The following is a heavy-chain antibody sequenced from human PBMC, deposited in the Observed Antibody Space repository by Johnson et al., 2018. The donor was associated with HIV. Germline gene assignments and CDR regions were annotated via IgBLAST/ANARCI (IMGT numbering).Heavy chain of an antibody. CDR2: INWNGGST. CDR3: VRQGWGDYDYAWGSSGDAFDI. Sequence: VQLMESGGGVVQPGRSLRLSCAASGFTFSSYGMAWVRQAPGKGLEWVSGINWNGGSTGYADSVKGRFTISRDNAKNSLYLQMNSLRAEGTAVYYGVRQGWGDYDYAWGSSGDAFDIWGQGTMLTVSS. CDR1: GFTFSSYG. V-gene: IGHV3-20*04. J-gene: IGHJ3*02. D-gene: IGHD3-16*01.